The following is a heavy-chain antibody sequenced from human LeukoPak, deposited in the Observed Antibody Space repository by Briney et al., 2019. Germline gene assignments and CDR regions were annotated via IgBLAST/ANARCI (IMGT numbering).Heavy chain of an antibody. V-gene: IGHV1-18*01. Sequence: VASVKVSCKASGYTFISYGISWVRQAPGQGLEWMGWISAYNDNTNYAQKLQGRVTMTTDTSTSTAYMELMSLRSDDTAVYYCAGDSPIIAAAGDFDYWGQGTLVTVSS. J-gene: IGHJ4*02. CDR3: AGDSPIIAAAGDFDY. CDR2: ISAYNDNT. CDR1: GYTFISYG. D-gene: IGHD6-13*01.